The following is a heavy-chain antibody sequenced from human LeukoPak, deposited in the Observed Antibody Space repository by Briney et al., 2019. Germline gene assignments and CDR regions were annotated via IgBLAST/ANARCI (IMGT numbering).Heavy chain of an antibody. CDR3: ARGSYGGPKSFDY. Sequence: SETLSLTCTVSGGSISSYYWSWIRQPPGKGLEWIGFMFYIGSTNYNPSLKSRVTISVDTSKNQISLKLSSVTAADTAVYYCARGSYGGPKSFDYWGQGTLVTVSS. CDR2: MFYIGST. CDR1: GGSISSYY. J-gene: IGHJ4*02. D-gene: IGHD1-26*01. V-gene: IGHV4-59*08.